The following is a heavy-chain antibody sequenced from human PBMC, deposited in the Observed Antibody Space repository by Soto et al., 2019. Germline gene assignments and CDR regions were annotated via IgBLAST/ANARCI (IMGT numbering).Heavy chain of an antibody. CDR3: AKELAKGIVGAPPFGY. J-gene: IGHJ4*02. Sequence: QVQLVESGGGVVQPGRSLRLSCAASGFTFSSYGMHWVRQAPGKGLEWVAVISYDGSNKYYADSVKGRFTISRDNSKNSLCLQMNSLRAEDTAVYYCAKELAKGIVGAPPFGYWGQGTLVTVSS. CDR1: GFTFSSYG. V-gene: IGHV3-30*18. CDR2: ISYDGSNK. D-gene: IGHD1-26*01.